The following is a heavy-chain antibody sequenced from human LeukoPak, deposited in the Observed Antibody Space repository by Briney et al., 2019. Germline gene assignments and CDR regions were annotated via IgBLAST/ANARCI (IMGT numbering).Heavy chain of an antibody. CDR1: GDSMSDYF. Sequence: AETLSLTCTVSGDSMSDYFWTWIRQPPGKGLEWIGYIYYSGSTNYNPSLKSRVTISVDTSKNQFSLKLSSVTAADTAVYYCARERSGSEIFARSFDIWGQGTMVTVSS. CDR2: IYYSGST. D-gene: IGHD3-3*01. V-gene: IGHV4-59*12. CDR3: ARERSGSEIFARSFDI. J-gene: IGHJ3*02.